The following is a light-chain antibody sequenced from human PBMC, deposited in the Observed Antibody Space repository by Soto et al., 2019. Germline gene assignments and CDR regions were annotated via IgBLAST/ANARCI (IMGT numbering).Light chain of an antibody. Sequence: QSALTQPPSVSGSPGQSVTISCTGTINDVGGYNYDSWYQQLPGKAPKLMIYGVSKRPSGVPDRFSGSKSGNTASLTVSGLQAEDEADYYCSSYAGSNNLGVFGGGTKVTVL. CDR3: SSYAGSNNLGV. CDR1: INDVGGYNY. J-gene: IGLJ3*02. V-gene: IGLV2-8*01. CDR2: GVS.